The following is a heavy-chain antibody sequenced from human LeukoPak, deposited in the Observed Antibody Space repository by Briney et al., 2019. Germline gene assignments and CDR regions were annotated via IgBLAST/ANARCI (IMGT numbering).Heavy chain of an antibody. D-gene: IGHD3-10*01. Sequence: PGGSLRLSCAASGFTFSSYSMNWVRQAPGKGLEWVSGISGSGGSTYYADSVKGRFTISRDKSKNTLYMQLNSLRAEDTAVYYCAKYPMVRGVTSFLDYWGEGTRDSVS. CDR3: AKYPMVRGVTSFLDY. J-gene: IGHJ4*02. V-gene: IGHV3-23*01. CDR1: GFTFSSYS. CDR2: ISGSGGST.